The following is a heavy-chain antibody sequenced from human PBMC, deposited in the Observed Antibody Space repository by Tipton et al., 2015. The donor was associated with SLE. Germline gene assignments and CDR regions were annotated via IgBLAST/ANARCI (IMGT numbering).Heavy chain of an antibody. V-gene: IGHV3-20*04. Sequence: SLRLSCTASGFSFDYHGMSWVRQVPGKGLEWVAGINWNGNSTGYADSVKGRFTISRDNAKNSLYLQLNSLRAEDTALYYCARRYCSGGTCYFYMDVWGRGTTVSVSS. D-gene: IGHD2-15*01. J-gene: IGHJ6*03. CDR2: INWNGNST. CDR1: GFSFDYHG. CDR3: ARRYCSGGTCYFYMDV.